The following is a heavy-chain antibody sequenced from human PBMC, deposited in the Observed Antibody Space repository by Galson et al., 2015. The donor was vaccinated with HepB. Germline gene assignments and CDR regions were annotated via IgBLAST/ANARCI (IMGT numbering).Heavy chain of an antibody. V-gene: IGHV3-15*07. J-gene: IGHJ4*02. Sequence: SLRLSCAASGFTFSNAWMNWVRQAPGKGLEWVGRIKSKTDGGTTDYAAPVKGRFTISRDDSKNTLYLQMNSLKTEDTAVYYCTTNAPGYSSSWYDPFVDYWGQGTLVTVSS. CDR2: IKSKTDGGTT. CDR1: GFTFSNAW. CDR3: TTNAPGYSSSWYDPFVDY. D-gene: IGHD6-13*01.